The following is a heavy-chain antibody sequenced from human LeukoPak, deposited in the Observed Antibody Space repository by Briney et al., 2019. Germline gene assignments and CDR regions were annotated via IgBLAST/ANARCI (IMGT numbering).Heavy chain of an antibody. Sequence: PSETLSLTCAVSGYSISSGYYWGWIRQPPGKGLEWIGSIYHSGSTYYNPSLKSRVTISVDTSKNQFSLKLSTVTAADTAVYYCARACSSTSCYGWFDPWGRGTLVTVSS. J-gene: IGHJ5*02. V-gene: IGHV4-38-2*01. D-gene: IGHD2-2*01. CDR1: GYSISSGYY. CDR2: IYHSGST. CDR3: ARACSSTSCYGWFDP.